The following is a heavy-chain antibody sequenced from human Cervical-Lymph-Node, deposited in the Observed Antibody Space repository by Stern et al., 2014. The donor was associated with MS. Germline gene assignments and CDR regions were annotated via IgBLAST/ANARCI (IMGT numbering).Heavy chain of an antibody. CDR1: GFSFSSYT. CDR2: ISSTGTYI. V-gene: IGHV3-21*01. Sequence: MQLVQSGGGLVKPGGSLTLSCAASGFSFSSYTFNWVRQAPGKGLEWVSSISSTGTYIYYADSVKGRFTISRDNAKKSLYLQMNSLRAEDSALYYCAREDVWGQGTTVTVSS. CDR3: AREDV. J-gene: IGHJ6*02.